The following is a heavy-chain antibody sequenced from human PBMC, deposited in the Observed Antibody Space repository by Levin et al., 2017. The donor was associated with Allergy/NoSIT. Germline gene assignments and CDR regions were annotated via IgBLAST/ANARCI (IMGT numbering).Heavy chain of an antibody. Sequence: GGSLRLSCAASGFTFSSHSMNWVRQAPGKGLEWVSSISGSTSYIYYADSVKGRFTISRDNAKNLLYLQMNSLRAEDTAVYYCARDRLSSSRDMDVWGKGTTVTVSS. CDR2: ISGSTSYI. J-gene: IGHJ6*03. V-gene: IGHV3-21*01. CDR3: ARDRLSSSRDMDV. CDR1: GFTFSSHS. D-gene: IGHD2-15*01.